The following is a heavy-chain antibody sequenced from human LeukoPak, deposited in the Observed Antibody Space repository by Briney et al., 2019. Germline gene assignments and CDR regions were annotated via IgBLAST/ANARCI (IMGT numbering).Heavy chain of an antibody. D-gene: IGHD3-22*01. V-gene: IGHV1-2*02. CDR1: GYTFTGYY. Sequence: ASVKVSCKASGYTFTGYYMHWVRQAPEQGLEWMGWIKPNSGGTNYAQKFQGRVTMTRDTSISTAYMELSRLRSDDTAVYYCARSYYYDSSYWGYDAFDIWGQGTMVTVSS. J-gene: IGHJ3*02. CDR2: IKPNSGGT. CDR3: ARSYYYDSSYWGYDAFDI.